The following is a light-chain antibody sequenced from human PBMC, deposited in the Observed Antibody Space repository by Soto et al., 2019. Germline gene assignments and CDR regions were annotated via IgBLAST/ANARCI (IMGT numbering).Light chain of an antibody. CDR1: QSISSW. CDR3: RLYDTDSWT. Sequence: DIPMTQSPSTLSASVGDRVTITCRASQSISSWLAWYQQKPGKAPNLLIYKASSLASGVPSRFNGSGSETAFTRPITSLHPDDFAPYYCRLYDTDSWTFGQGTKVDIK. J-gene: IGKJ1*01. V-gene: IGKV1-5*03. CDR2: KAS.